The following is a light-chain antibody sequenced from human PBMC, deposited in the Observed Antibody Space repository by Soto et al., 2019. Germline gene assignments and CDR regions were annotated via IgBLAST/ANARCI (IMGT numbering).Light chain of an antibody. V-gene: IGLV2-14*01. J-gene: IGLJ2*01. CDR3: SSYTRSSTSVV. Sequence: QSALTQPASVSGSPGQSITSACTVTSSDVGGYNYVSWYQQHPGKAPKLMIYDVSNRPSGVSNRFSGSKSGNTASLTISGLQAEDEADYYCSSYTRSSTSVVFGGGTKLTVL. CDR1: SSDVGGYNY. CDR2: DVS.